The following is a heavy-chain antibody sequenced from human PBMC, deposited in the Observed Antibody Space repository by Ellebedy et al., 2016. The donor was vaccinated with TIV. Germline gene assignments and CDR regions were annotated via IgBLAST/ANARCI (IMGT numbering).Heavy chain of an antibody. CDR3: ARDRNDYGDYGDYYYYYGMDV. D-gene: IGHD4-17*01. J-gene: IGHJ6*02. Sequence: ASVKVSXXASGYTFTSYYMHWVRQAPGQGLEWMGIINPSGGSTSYAQKFQGRVTMTRDTSTSTVYMELSSLRSEDTAVYYCARDRNDYGDYGDYYYYYGMDVWGQGTTVTVSS. CDR1: GYTFTSYY. CDR2: INPSGGST. V-gene: IGHV1-46*01.